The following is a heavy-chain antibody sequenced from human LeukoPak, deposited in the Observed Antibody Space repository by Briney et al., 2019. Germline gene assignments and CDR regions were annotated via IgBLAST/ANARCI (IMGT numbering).Heavy chain of an antibody. J-gene: IGHJ4*02. CDR1: GGSISTYY. D-gene: IGHD1-26*01. CDR2: IYYSGST. CDR3: ARHDSIVLPFDY. V-gene: IGHV4-59*08. Sequence: SETLSLTCTVSGGSISTYYWSWIRQPPGKGLEWIGYIYYSGSTNYNPSLKSRPTISVDTSKNQFSLRLRSVTAADTAVYYCARHDSIVLPFDYWGQGILVTVSS.